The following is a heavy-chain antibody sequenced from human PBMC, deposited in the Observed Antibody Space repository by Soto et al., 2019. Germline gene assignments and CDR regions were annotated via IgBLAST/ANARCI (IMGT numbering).Heavy chain of an antibody. V-gene: IGHV4-34*01. Sequence: QVQLQQWGAGLLKPSETLSLTCAVYGGSFSGYQWSWIRQTPGKGLEWIGGINDSGDINYNPSLKSRVTILVDSPKKQISLRLSSVTAADTAVYYCARGLILWFGEGSRRGGYYYYMEVWGKGTTVTVSS. CDR1: GGSFSGYQ. D-gene: IGHD3-10*01. J-gene: IGHJ6*03. CDR2: INDSGDI. CDR3: ARGLILWFGEGSRRGGYYYYMEV.